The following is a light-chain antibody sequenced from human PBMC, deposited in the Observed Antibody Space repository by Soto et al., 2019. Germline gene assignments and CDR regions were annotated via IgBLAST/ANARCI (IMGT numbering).Light chain of an antibody. CDR3: QHYNSYSEA. Sequence: DIQMTQSPSTLSGSVGDRVTITFRASQTISSLLAWYQQKPGKAPKLLIYKASTLKSGVPSRFSGSGSGTEFTLTISSLQPDDFATYYCQHYNSYSEAFGQGTKVELK. V-gene: IGKV1-5*03. CDR1: QTISSL. J-gene: IGKJ1*01. CDR2: KAS.